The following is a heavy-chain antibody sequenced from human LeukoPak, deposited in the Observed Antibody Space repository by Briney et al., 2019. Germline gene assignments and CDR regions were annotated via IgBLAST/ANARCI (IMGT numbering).Heavy chain of an antibody. J-gene: IGHJ6*03. V-gene: IGHV4-39*07. CDR2: IYYSGST. Sequence: SETLSLTCTVSGGSISSSSYYWGWIRQPPGKGLEWIGSIYYSGSTYYNPSLKSRVTIPVDTSKNQFSLKLSSVTAADTAVYYCAREEASQLWPFYYYYMDVWGKGTTVTVSS. D-gene: IGHD5-18*01. CDR3: AREEASQLWPFYYYYMDV. CDR1: GGSISSSSYY.